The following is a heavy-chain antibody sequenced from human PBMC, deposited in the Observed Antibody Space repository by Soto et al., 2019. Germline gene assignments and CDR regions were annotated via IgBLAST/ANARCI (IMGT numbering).Heavy chain of an antibody. D-gene: IGHD2-2*01. V-gene: IGHV3-74*01. CDR1: GFTFSASW. CDR3: SRLPTLVVPAALILAT. Sequence: PGGSLRLSCAASGFTFSASWMHWVRQTPGKGLVWVSHISPDGSSTRDADSVQGRFINSRDNSKKTVFLQMNSLRADDTGVYYCSRLPTLVVPAALILATWGQGTRVTVSS. CDR2: ISPDGSST. J-gene: IGHJ5*02.